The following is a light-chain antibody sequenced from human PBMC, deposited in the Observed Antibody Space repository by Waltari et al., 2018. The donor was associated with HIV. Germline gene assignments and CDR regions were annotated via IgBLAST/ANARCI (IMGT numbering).Light chain of an antibody. V-gene: IGLV3-25*03. CDR3: QSADNSVTHLV. CDR2: RDS. J-gene: IGLJ3*02. Sequence: SFEPTQPPSVSLSPGQTAMTTCPASRWSNLYGYCYQQKPGQAPVLVMSRDSERPSGIPERFSGSSSGTTVTLTISGVQAEDEADYYCQSADNSVTHLVCGGGTKLTVL. CDR1: RWSNLY.